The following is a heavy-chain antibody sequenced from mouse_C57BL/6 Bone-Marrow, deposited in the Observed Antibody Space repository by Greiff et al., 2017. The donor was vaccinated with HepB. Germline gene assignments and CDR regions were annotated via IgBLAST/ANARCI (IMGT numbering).Heavy chain of an antibody. V-gene: IGHV14-4*01. CDR3: TNMIPTVEG. D-gene: IGHD1-1*01. J-gene: IGHJ3*01. CDR1: GFNIKDDY. Sequence: EVQLQQSGAELVRPGASVKLSCTASGFNIKDDYMHWVKQRPEQGLEWIGWIDPENGDTEYASKFQGKATITADTSSNTAYLQLSSLTSEDTAVYYCTNMIPTVEGWGQGTLVTVSA. CDR2: IDPENGDT.